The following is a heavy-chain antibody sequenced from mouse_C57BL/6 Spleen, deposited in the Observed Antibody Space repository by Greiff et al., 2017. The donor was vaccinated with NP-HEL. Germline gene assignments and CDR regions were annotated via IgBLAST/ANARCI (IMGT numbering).Heavy chain of an antibody. CDR2: ISYDGSN. D-gene: IGHD1-1*01. V-gene: IGHV3-6*01. CDR3: AIYYYGSSYVRNY. Sequence: ESGPGLVKPSQSLSLTCSVTGYSITSGYYWNWIRQFPGNKLEWMGYISYDGSNNYNPSLKNRISITRDTSKNQFFLKLNSVTTEDTATYYCAIYYYGSSYVRNYWGQGTTLTVSS. CDR1: GYSITSGYY. J-gene: IGHJ2*01.